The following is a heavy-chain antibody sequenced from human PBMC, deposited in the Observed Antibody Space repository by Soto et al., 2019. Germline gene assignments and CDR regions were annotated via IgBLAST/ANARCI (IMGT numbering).Heavy chain of an antibody. CDR1: GFTFSSYD. CDR2: ISGSGGST. CDR3: AKVMVKNWFDP. J-gene: IGHJ5*02. D-gene: IGHD5-18*01. V-gene: IGHV3-23*01. Sequence: PGGSLRLSCAASGFTFSSYDMSWVRQAPGKGLEWVSAISGSGGSTYYADSVKGRFTISRDHSNNTLYLQMSSLRAEDTAVYYCAKVMVKNWFDPWGQGTLVTVSS.